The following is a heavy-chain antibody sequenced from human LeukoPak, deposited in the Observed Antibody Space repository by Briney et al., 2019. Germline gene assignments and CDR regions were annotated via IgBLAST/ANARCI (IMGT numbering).Heavy chain of an antibody. V-gene: IGHV4-39*01. CDR3: ARQDWPDGYNLVGDAFDI. Sequence: NPSETLSLTCTVSGGSISSSTYYWGWIRQPPGKGFEWIGNMHKSGVTSYNPSLKSRVTISVDTSKNQFSLKLSSVTAADTAVYYCARQDWPDGYNLVGDAFDIWGQGTMVTVSS. J-gene: IGHJ3*02. D-gene: IGHD5-24*01. CDR1: GGSISSSTYY. CDR2: MHKSGVT.